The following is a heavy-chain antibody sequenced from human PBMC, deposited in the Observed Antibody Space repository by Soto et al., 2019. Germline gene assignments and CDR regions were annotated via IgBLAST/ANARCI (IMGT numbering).Heavy chain of an antibody. CDR1: GGSISSYY. D-gene: IGHD1-26*01. V-gene: IGHV4-59*08. Sequence: QVQLQESGPGLVKPSETLSLTCTVSGGSISSYYWSWIRQPPGKGLEWIGYIYYSGSTNYNPSLKRRVTISVDTSKNQFSQKLSSVTAADAAVYYCARRGCWAVDYWGQGTLVTVSS. CDR3: ARRGCWAVDY. J-gene: IGHJ4*02. CDR2: IYYSGST.